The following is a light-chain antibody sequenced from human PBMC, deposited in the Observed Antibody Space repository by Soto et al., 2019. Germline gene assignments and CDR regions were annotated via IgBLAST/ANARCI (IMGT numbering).Light chain of an antibody. J-gene: IGKJ4*01. Sequence: DIQMTQSPSTLSASVGDRVTITCRASQSVRSWLAWYQQKPGRAPKFLIYDASSLESGVPSRFSGSGSGTEFTPTISTLQHDDFATYYCQQYDNYPLTFGGGTKVEI. V-gene: IGKV1-5*01. CDR2: DAS. CDR1: QSVRSW. CDR3: QQYDNYPLT.